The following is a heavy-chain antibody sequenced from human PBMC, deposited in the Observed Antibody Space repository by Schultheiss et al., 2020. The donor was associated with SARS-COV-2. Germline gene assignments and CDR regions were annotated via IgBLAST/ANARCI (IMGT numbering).Heavy chain of an antibody. Sequence: GGSLRLSCAASGFTFSSYEMNWVRQAPGKGLEWVSYISSSGSTIYYADSVKGRFTISRDNAKNSLYLQMNSLRAEDTAVYYCARGGCSSTSCYTPYYYYGMDVWGQGTTVTVSS. J-gene: IGHJ6*02. V-gene: IGHV3-48*03. CDR3: ARGGCSSTSCYTPYYYYGMDV. D-gene: IGHD2-2*02. CDR2: ISSSGSTI. CDR1: GFTFSSYE.